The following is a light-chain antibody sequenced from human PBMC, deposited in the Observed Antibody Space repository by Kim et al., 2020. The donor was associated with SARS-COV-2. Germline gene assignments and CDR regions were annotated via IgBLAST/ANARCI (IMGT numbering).Light chain of an antibody. V-gene: IGLV1-44*01. CDR3: ATWDDSLYGRV. CDR2: GYD. Sequence: GQRVLISCSPRRSSIRDNPCGSYQQHPGKAPKLLVFGYDQRPSGVPDRFSGSKSGTSASLAISGRQSGDDGDYFCATWDDSLYGRVFGGGTQLTVL. J-gene: IGLJ3*02. CDR1: RSSIRDNP.